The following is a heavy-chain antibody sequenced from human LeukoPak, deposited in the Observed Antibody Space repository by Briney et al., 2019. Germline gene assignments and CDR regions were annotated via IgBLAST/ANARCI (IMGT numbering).Heavy chain of an antibody. J-gene: IGHJ3*02. Sequence: ASVKVSCKASGYTFTSYDINWVRQATGQGLEWMGWMNPNSGNTGYAQKFQGRVTITRNTSISTAYMELSSLRSEDTAVYYCARGPSPGFWSGYYLYGGYGEAFDIWGQGTMVTVSS. CDR2: MNPNSGNT. CDR1: GYTFTSYD. V-gene: IGHV1-8*03. D-gene: IGHD3-3*01. CDR3: ARGPSPGFWSGYYLYGGYGEAFDI.